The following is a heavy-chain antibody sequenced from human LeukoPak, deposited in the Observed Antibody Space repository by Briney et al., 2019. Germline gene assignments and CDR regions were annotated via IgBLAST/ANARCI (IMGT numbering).Heavy chain of an antibody. D-gene: IGHD3-22*01. Sequence: GESLKISCKGSGYSFTSYWIGWVRQMPGKGLEWMGIIYPGDSDTRYSPSFQGQVAISADKSISTACLQWSSLKASDTAMYYCARQRLYYYDSSGYDAFDIWGQGTMVTVSS. CDR1: GYSFTSYW. CDR2: IYPGDSDT. CDR3: ARQRLYYYDSSGYDAFDI. J-gene: IGHJ3*02. V-gene: IGHV5-51*01.